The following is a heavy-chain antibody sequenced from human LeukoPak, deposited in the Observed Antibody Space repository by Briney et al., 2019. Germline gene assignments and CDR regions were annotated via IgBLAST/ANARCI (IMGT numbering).Heavy chain of an antibody. V-gene: IGHV3-30-3*01. J-gene: IGHJ3*02. CDR2: ISYDGSNK. CDR1: GFTFSSYA. Sequence: PGMSLRLSCAASGFTFSSYAMHWVRQAPGKGLEWVAVISYDGSNKYYADSVKGRFTISRDNSKNTLYLQMNSLRAEDTAVYYCARDRSSGYYAFDIWGQGTMVTVSS. D-gene: IGHD3-22*01. CDR3: ARDRSSGYYAFDI.